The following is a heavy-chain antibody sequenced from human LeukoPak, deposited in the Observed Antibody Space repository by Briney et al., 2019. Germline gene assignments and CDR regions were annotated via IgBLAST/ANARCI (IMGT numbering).Heavy chain of an antibody. CDR3: AREYYGSGSYSDV. D-gene: IGHD3-10*01. Sequence: SETLSLTCTVSGGSFSSSTYYWGWIRQPPGKGLEWIGTIYHSGSTYYNPSLKSRVTISLDTSKNQFSLKLSSVTAADTAVYYCAREYYGSGSYSDVWGKGTTVTISS. J-gene: IGHJ6*04. V-gene: IGHV4-39*07. CDR1: GGSFSSSTYY. CDR2: IYHSGST.